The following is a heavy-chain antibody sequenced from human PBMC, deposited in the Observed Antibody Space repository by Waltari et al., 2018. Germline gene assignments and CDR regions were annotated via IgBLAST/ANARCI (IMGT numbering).Heavy chain of an antibody. CDR2: IRGSGGST. Sequence: EVQLLESGGGLVQPGGSLRLSCAASGFTFSSYAMSWVRQAPGEGLEWGSGIRGSGGSTYYADSVKGRFTISRDNSKNTLYLQMNSLRAEDTAVYYCAKRSLTYYYDSSGYYSPAEYFQHWGQGTLVTVSS. V-gene: IGHV3-23*01. CDR1: GFTFSSYA. CDR3: AKRSLTYYYDSSGYYSPAEYFQH. D-gene: IGHD3-22*01. J-gene: IGHJ1*01.